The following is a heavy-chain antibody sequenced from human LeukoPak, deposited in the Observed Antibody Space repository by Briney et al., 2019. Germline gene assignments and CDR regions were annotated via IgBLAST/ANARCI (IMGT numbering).Heavy chain of an antibody. CDR3: ARGPKGWFDP. CDR1: GFTFSSYE. Sequence: GGSLRLSCAASGFTFSSYEMNWVRQAPGKGLEWVSYISSSGSTIYYANSVKGRFTISRDNSKNTLYLQMNSLRAEDTAVYYCARGPKGWFDPWGQGTLVTVSS. V-gene: IGHV3-48*03. J-gene: IGHJ5*02. CDR2: ISSSGSTI.